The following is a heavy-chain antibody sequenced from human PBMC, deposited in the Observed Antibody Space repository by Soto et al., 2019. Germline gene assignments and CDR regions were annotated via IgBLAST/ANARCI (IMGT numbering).Heavy chain of an antibody. CDR3: ARDPAYQAQYGMDV. CDR1: GFTFSKYA. CDR2: TSYDGTKK. D-gene: IGHD2-2*01. V-gene: IGHV3-30-3*01. Sequence: QVQLVESGGGVVQPGRSLRLSCIGSGFTFSKYAIHWVRQAPGKGLEWVAVTSYDGTKKDYADSVKGRFTISRDNSKNTLYLQMNSLIPDDTAVYYCARDPAYQAQYGMDVWGQGTTVTVSS. J-gene: IGHJ6*02.